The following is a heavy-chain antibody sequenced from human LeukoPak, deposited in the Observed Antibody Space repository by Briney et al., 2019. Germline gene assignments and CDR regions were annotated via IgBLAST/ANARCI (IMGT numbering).Heavy chain of an antibody. Sequence: ASVKVSCKASGYTFTSYGISWVRQAPGQGLEWMGWISAYNGNTNYAQKLQGRVTMTTDTSTSTAYMELRSLRSDDTAVYYCARDRRRITIFGALYWGQGTLVTVSS. J-gene: IGHJ4*02. CDR2: ISAYNGNT. CDR1: GYTFTSYG. CDR3: ARDRRRITIFGALY. D-gene: IGHD3-3*01. V-gene: IGHV1-18*01.